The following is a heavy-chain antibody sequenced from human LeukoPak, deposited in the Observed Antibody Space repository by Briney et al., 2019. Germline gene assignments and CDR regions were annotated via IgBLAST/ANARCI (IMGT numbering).Heavy chain of an antibody. V-gene: IGHV4-39*07. J-gene: IGHJ4*02. Sequence: PLETLSLTCTVSGGSISSSSYYWGWIRQPPGKGLEWIGSIYYSGSTYYNPSLKSRVTISVDTSKNQFSLKLSSVTAADTAVYYCAREKVRPDKREPLLYFDYWGRGTLVTVSS. CDR3: AREKVRPDKREPLLYFDY. CDR2: IYYSGST. D-gene: IGHD1-26*01. CDR1: GGSISSSSYY.